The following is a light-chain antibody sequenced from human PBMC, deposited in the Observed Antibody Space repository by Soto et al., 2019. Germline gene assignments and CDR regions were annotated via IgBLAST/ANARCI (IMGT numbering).Light chain of an antibody. CDR2: SHS. J-gene: IGLJ1*01. Sequence: QSVLAQPASVSGSPGQRVAFSCSGSSSNMGANTVNWYQQLPGAAPKLLIYSHSQRPSGVPDRFSGSKSGTSASLAISGLQSYDEADYYCAAWDDSLNAYVFGTGTKVTVL. V-gene: IGLV1-44*01. CDR3: AAWDDSLNAYV. CDR1: SSNMGANT.